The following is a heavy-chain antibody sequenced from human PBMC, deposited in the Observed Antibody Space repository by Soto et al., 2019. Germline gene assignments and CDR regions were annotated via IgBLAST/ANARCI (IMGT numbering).Heavy chain of an antibody. J-gene: IGHJ6*02. CDR1: GGSIISHDYY. V-gene: IGHV4-30-4*02. D-gene: IGHD3-16*01. Sequence: SVTLSLTCPVSGGSIISHDYYWSWNRQAPGKGLEWIGYIFSSGTTYYNPSLKSRLTMSLDTSQNQFSLKLNSVTAADTAVYFCARVPSPFDFYYAMDVWGQGTTVTVSS. CDR3: ARVPSPFDFYYAMDV. CDR2: IFSSGTT.